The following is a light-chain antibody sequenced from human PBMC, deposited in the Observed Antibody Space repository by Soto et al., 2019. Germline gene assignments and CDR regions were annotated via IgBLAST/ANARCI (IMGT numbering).Light chain of an antibody. J-gene: IGLJ3*02. CDR1: SSDVGRYDY. CDR3: CSYAGNYVWV. CDR2: DVT. V-gene: IGLV2-11*01. Sequence: QSALTQPRSVSGSPGQSVTISCTGTSSDVGRYDYVSWYQQQSGKAPKLTIFDVTKRPSGVPDRFSASKSGNTASLTISGLQAEDEADYYCCSYAGNYVWVFGGGTKLTVL.